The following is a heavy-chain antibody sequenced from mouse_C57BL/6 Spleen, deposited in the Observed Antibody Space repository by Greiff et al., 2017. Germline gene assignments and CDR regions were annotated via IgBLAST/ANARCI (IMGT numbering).Heavy chain of an antibody. CDR3: ALGRGGYFDV. J-gene: IGHJ1*03. V-gene: IGHV1-26*01. CDR2: INPNNGGT. CDR1: GYTFTDYY. Sequence: VQLQQSGPELVKPGASVKISCKASGYTFTDYYMNWVKQSHGQSLEWIGDINPNNGGTSYNQKFKGKATLTVDKSSSTAYMELRSLTSEDSAVYYCALGRGGYFDVWGTGTTVTVSS. D-gene: IGHD4-1*01.